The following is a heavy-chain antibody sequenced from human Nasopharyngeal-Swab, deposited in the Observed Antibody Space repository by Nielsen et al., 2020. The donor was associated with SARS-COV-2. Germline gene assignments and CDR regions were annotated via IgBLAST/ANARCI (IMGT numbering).Heavy chain of an antibody. CDR3: ARLPMRAASGRGAFDI. D-gene: IGHD6-13*01. Sequence: GGSLRLSCKASGYNFATYWIGWVRQMPGEGLRWMGLTYPGDSDTRYSPSLQGQVTISADRSITTAYLQWSSLKASDTAMYYCARLPMRAASGRGAFDIWGQGTMVTVSS. V-gene: IGHV5-51*01. CDR2: TYPGDSDT. CDR1: GYNFATYW. J-gene: IGHJ3*02.